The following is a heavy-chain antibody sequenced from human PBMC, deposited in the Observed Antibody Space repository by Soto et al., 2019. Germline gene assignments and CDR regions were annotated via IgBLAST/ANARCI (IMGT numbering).Heavy chain of an antibody. CDR1: GGTFSTYS. D-gene: IGHD2-15*01. CDR2: IIPMLGIR. Sequence: QVQLVQSGAEVKKPGSSVKVSCKDSGGTFSTYSMFWVRQAPGQGLEWMGRIIPMLGIRNYAQRFQDRVTITADKSTATTHMELSRLKSEETALYYFTIGRWSGEVFDIWGQGTMVTVSS. J-gene: IGHJ3*02. V-gene: IGHV1-69*02. CDR3: TIGRWSGEVFDI.